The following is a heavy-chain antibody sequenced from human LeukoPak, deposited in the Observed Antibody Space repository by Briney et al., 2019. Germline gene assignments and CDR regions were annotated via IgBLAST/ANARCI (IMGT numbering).Heavy chain of an antibody. J-gene: IGHJ4*02. V-gene: IGHV3-7*01. CDR3: ARDDTVTTRVGFID. CDR2: IKQDGREK. D-gene: IGHD4-17*01. Sequence: GGSLRLSCAASGFTFSSYWMSWVRQAPGKGLEWVANIKQDGREKYYVDSVKGRFTISRDNAKNSLYLQMNSLGVEDTAVYYCARDDTVTTRVGFIDWGQGSLATVSS. CDR1: GFTFSSYW.